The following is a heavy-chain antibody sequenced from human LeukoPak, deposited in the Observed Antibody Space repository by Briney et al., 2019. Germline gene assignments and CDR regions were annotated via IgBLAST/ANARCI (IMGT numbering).Heavy chain of an antibody. V-gene: IGHV1-69*05. CDR1: GGTFSSYA. CDR2: IIPIFGTA. Sequence: SSVKVSCKASGGTFSSYAISWVRQAPGQGLEWMGGIIPIFGTANYAQKFQGRVTIPTDESTSTAYMELSSLRSEDTAGYYCAGSEAARPGTYYFDDWGQGTLVTVS. CDR3: AGSEAARPGTYYFDD. J-gene: IGHJ4*02. D-gene: IGHD6-6*01.